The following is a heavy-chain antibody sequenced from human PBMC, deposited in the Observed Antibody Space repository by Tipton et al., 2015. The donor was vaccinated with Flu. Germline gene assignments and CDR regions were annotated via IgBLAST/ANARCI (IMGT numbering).Heavy chain of an antibody. J-gene: IGHJ4*01. CDR1: GEALRTHY. CDR3: ARLPRHYGDYPLDY. V-gene: IGHV4-4*07. Sequence: GEALRTHYWTWFRQPAGERLEWIGCIFATGTAIYNPSLRSRVTMSVDTSKNQFSLNLTSVTAADTAVYYCARLPRHYGDYPLDYWGPGIMVTVSS. CDR2: IFATGTA. D-gene: IGHD4-17*01.